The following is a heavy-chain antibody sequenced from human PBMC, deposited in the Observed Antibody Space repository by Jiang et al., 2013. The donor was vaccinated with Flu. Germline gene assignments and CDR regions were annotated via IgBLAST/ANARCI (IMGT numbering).Heavy chain of an antibody. J-gene: IGHJ4*02. V-gene: IGHV1-2*02. D-gene: IGHD6-6*01. CDR3: ARKEVGEGRPFDY. CDR2: INPNSGGT. Sequence: VQLVESGAEVKTPGASVKVSCKTSGETSTGYSVHWVRQAPGQGLEWMGGINPNSGGTNCAQSFQGRLTMTRDTSSSTAYMEMSSLRSDDTAVYYCARKEVGEGRPFDYWGQGTLVTVSS. CDR1: GETSTGYS.